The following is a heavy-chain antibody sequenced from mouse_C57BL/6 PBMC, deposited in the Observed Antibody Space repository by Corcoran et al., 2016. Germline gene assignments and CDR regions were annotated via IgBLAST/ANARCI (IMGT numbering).Heavy chain of an antibody. D-gene: IGHD1-1*01. V-gene: IGHV1-26*01. Sequence: EVQLQQSGPELVKPGASVKISCKASGYTFTDYYMNWVKQSHGKSLEWIGDINPNNGGTSYNQKFKGKATLTVDKSSSTAYMELRSLTSEDSAVYYCARSHYGSSLYYYAMDYWGQGTSVTVSS. CDR3: ARSHYGSSLYYYAMDY. J-gene: IGHJ4*01. CDR2: INPNNGGT. CDR1: GYTFTDYY.